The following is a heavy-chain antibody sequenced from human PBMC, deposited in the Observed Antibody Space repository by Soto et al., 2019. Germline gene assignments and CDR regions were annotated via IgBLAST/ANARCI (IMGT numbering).Heavy chain of an antibody. J-gene: IGHJ4*02. CDR3: AKSDPSGSFNDY. D-gene: IGHD6-25*01. CDR2: ISGSGGST. Sequence: GGSLRLSCAASGFTFSSYAMGWVRRAPGKGLEWVSTISGSGGSTYYADPVKGRFTISRDSSKNTLYLQMNSLRAEDTAVYYCAKSDPSGSFNDYWGQGTLVTVSS. V-gene: IGHV3-23*01. CDR1: GFTFSSYA.